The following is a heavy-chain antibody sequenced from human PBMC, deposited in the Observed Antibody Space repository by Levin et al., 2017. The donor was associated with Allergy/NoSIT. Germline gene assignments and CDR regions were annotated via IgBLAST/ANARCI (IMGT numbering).Heavy chain of an antibody. J-gene: IGHJ4*02. V-gene: IGHV3-30-3*01. CDR2: ISYDGSNK. CDR1: GFTFSSYA. CDR3: ARDQHTARATILDY. Sequence: GGSLRLSCAASGFTFSSYAMHWVRQAPGKGLEWVAVISYDGSNKYYADSVKGRFTISRDNSKNTLYLQMNSLRAEDTAVYYCARDQHTARATILDYWGQGTLVTVSS. D-gene: IGHD5-18*01.